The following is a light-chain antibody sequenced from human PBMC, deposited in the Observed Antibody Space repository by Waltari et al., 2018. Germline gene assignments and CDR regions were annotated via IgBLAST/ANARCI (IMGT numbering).Light chain of an antibody. CDR3: QQYNSYSWT. V-gene: IGKV1-5*03. CDR1: QSISSC. Sequence: DIQMTQSPSTLSASVGDRVTITCRASQSISSCLAWSQPKPGKAPKLLVYKASSVESGVPSMFSGSGSGTEFTLIINSLQPDDFATYDCQQYNSYSWTFGQGTKVEIK. J-gene: IGKJ1*01. CDR2: KAS.